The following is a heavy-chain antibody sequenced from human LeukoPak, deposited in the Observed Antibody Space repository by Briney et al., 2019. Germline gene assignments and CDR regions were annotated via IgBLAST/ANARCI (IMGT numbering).Heavy chain of an antibody. Sequence: GGSLRLSCAASGFTFSSYAMHWVRQAPGKGLEYVSGISSNGDNTYYANSVKGRFTISRDNSRNTLYLQMNSLRAEDTAVYYCAPWVVVPAAMVPRYWGQGTLVTVSS. CDR1: GFTFSSYA. CDR3: APWVVVPAAMVPRY. D-gene: IGHD2-2*01. J-gene: IGHJ4*02. CDR2: ISSNGDNT. V-gene: IGHV3-64*01.